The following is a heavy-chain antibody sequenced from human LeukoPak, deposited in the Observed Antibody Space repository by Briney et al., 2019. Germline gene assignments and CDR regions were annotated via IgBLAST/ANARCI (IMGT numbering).Heavy chain of an antibody. J-gene: IGHJ6*02. CDR3: ARDQEATAMVARVYYGMDV. Sequence: SVKVSCKASGGTFSSYAISWVRQAPGQGLEWMGGTIPIFGTANYAQEFQGRVTITADESTSTAYMGLSSLRSEDTAVYYCARDQEATAMVARVYYGMDVWGQGTTVTVSS. CDR2: TIPIFGTA. D-gene: IGHD2-15*01. V-gene: IGHV1-69*13. CDR1: GGTFSSYA.